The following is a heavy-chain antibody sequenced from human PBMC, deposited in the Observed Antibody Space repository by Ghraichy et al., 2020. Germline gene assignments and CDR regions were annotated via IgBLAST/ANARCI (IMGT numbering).Heavy chain of an antibody. Sequence: SETLSLTCTVSGGSISSSSYFWGWIRQPPGKGLEWIGSIYYYGNTYYNPSLKSRVTISVVTSKNQFSLKLSSVTAADTAVYYCARHENIVVVTAARAFDIWGQGTMVTVSS. CDR3: ARHENIVVVTAARAFDI. V-gene: IGHV4-39*01. D-gene: IGHD2-21*02. CDR1: GGSISSSSYF. J-gene: IGHJ3*02. CDR2: IYYYGNT.